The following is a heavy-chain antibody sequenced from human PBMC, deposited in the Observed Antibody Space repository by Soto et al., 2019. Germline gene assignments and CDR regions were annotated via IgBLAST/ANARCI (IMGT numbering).Heavy chain of an antibody. CDR2: MNPNSGNT. CDR3: ARIGSAAAGQYLGY. J-gene: IGHJ4*02. Sequence: SVKVSCKASGYTFTSYDINWVRQATGQGLEWMGWMNPNSGNTGYAQKFQGRVTMTRNTSISTAYMELRSLRSDDTAVYYCARIGSAAAGQYLGYWGQGTLVTVSS. D-gene: IGHD6-13*01. CDR1: GYTFTSYD. V-gene: IGHV1-8*01.